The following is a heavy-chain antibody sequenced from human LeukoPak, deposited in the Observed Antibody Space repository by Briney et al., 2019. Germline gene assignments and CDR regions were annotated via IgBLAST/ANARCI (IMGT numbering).Heavy chain of an antibody. J-gene: IGHJ4*02. D-gene: IGHD3-22*01. V-gene: IGHV1-69*05. CDR1: GGTFSTYA. CDR2: IIPIFGTT. Sequence: SVKVSCKASGGTFSTYAISWVRQAPGQGLEWMGGIIPIFGTTNYAQKFQGRVTMTRDTSISTAYMELSRLRSDDTAVYYCARDSYYYDSSGYFDYWGQGTLVTVSS. CDR3: ARDSYYYDSSGYFDY.